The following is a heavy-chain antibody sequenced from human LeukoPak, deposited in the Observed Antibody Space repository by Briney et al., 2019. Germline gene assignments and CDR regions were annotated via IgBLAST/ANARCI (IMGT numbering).Heavy chain of an antibody. D-gene: IGHD3-10*01. CDR3: ARGFRYYGSGIDY. CDR1: GFTFSEYS. Sequence: PGGSLRLSCAASGFTFSEYSMHWVRQAPGKGLEYVSAIGTNGGSTYYANSVKGRFTISRDDPKNTLDLQMGSLRPEDMAVYYCARGFRYYGSGIDYWGQGTLVTVSS. J-gene: IGHJ4*02. V-gene: IGHV3-64*01. CDR2: IGTNGGST.